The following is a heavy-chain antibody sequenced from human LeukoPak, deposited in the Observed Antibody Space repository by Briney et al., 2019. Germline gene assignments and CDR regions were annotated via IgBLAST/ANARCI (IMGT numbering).Heavy chain of an antibody. D-gene: IGHD6-6*01. Sequence: SETLSLTCTVSGDSIHSVYYFWGWIRQPPGKGLEWIGSVYFDGDTSYSPSLKSRVIISVDTSKNQLSLNLTSVTAADTALYYCARHRKSARNYLYYYMDVWGKGTTVTVSS. CDR1: GDSIHSVYYF. V-gene: IGHV4-39*01. CDR3: ARHRKSARNYLYYYMDV. J-gene: IGHJ6*03. CDR2: VYFDGDT.